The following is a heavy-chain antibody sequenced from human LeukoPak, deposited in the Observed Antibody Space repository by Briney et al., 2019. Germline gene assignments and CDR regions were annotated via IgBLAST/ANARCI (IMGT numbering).Heavy chain of an antibody. CDR2: ISSSSSYI. CDR1: GFTFSSYS. CDR3: ARDPLTMVRGVNYYGMDV. D-gene: IGHD3-10*01. V-gene: IGHV3-21*01. J-gene: IGHJ6*02. Sequence: PGGSLRLSCAASGFTFSSYSMNWVRQAPGKGLEWVSSISSSSSYIYYADSVKGRFTISRDNAKNSLYLQMNSLRAEDTAVYYCARDPLTMVRGVNYYGMDVWGQGTTVTVSS.